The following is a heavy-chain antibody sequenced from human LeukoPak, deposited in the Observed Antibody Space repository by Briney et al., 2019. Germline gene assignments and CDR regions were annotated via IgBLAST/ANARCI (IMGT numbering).Heavy chain of an antibody. CDR1: GFSVRSNY. Sequence: GGALRLSCAASGFSVRSNYISWVRQAPGKGLEWVSMIYSDGSIFHADSVKGRFTMSRDNSRNTPDLQMNSLRAEDTAVYFCARDRRRLRGMNGDGDAFDIWGQGTMVTVSS. V-gene: IGHV3-53*01. CDR2: IYSDGSI. CDR3: ARDRRRLRGMNGDGDAFDI. D-gene: IGHD1-1*01. J-gene: IGHJ3*02.